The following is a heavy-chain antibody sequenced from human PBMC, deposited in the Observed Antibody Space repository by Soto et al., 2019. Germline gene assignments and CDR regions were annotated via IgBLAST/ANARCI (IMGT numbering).Heavy chain of an antibody. V-gene: IGHV3-53*04. CDR1: GFTVSNNY. CDR3: ARGLSSPSPTPYYFDY. CDR2: IYTDETT. D-gene: IGHD2-21*01. Sequence: PGGSLRLSCAASGFTVSNNYMSWVRQAPGKGLEWVSVIYTDETTYYAGSVKGRFTISKHNSKNTLYLQMNGLRADDTAVYYCARGLSSPSPTPYYFDYWGQGSLVTVSS. J-gene: IGHJ4*02.